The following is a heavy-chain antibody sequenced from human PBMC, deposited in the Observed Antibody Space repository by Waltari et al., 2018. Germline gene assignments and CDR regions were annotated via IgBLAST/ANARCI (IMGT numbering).Heavy chain of an antibody. CDR3: ARVAGVDFWSGYLSEFDY. V-gene: IGHV1-69*02. D-gene: IGHD3-3*01. CDR1: GGTFSSYT. J-gene: IGHJ4*02. CDR2: IIPILGIA. Sequence: QVQLVQSGAEVKKPGSSVKVSCKASGGTFSSYTISWVRQAPGQGLEWMGRIIPILGIANYAQKFQGRVTITADKSTSTAYMELSSLRSEDTAVYYCARVAGVDFWSGYLSEFDYWGQGTLVTVSS.